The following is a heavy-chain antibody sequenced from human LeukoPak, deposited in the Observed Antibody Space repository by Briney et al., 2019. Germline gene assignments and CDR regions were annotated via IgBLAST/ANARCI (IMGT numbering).Heavy chain of an antibody. CDR2: ISHDGTRK. Sequence: GGSLRLPCAASGFTFSAYAMHWVRQAPGKGLEWVSVISHDGTRKYYTDSVTGRFTISRDNSKNTLYLQMNSLRAEDTAMYYCVKEEFTMVRGGRNIWGQGTMVIVSS. D-gene: IGHD3-10*01. CDR1: GFTFSAYA. CDR3: VKEEFTMVRGGRNI. V-gene: IGHV3-30*04. J-gene: IGHJ3*02.